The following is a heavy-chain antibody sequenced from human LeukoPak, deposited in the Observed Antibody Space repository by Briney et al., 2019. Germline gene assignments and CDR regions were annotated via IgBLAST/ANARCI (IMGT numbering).Heavy chain of an antibody. CDR3: AREGYYGSGSPPSLYFDY. CDR1: GFTVSSIH. V-gene: IGHV3-30*03. Sequence: PGGSLRLSCAASGFTVSSIHMVWVRQAPGKGLEWVAVTSSDLNVKLYADSVKGRFTISRDNSRSTLYLQMNSLRPEDTAIYYCAREGYYGSGSPPSLYFDYWGQGTLVTVSS. D-gene: IGHD3-10*01. CDR2: TSSDLNVK. J-gene: IGHJ4*02.